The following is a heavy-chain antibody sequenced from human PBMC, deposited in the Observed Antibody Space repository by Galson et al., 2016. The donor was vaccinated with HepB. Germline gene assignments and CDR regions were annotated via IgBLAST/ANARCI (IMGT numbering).Heavy chain of an antibody. CDR1: GGSMSTYY. D-gene: IGHD3-10*01. CDR2: IYYSGST. Sequence: TLSLTCTVSGGSMSTYYWSWIRQPPGKGLEWIGYIYYSGSTNYSPSLKSRVTISVDTSKNQFSLKLSSVTAADTAVYFCARDRSSGSGSFGYWGQGTLVTVSS. J-gene: IGHJ4*02. CDR3: ARDRSSGSGSFGY. V-gene: IGHV4-59*12.